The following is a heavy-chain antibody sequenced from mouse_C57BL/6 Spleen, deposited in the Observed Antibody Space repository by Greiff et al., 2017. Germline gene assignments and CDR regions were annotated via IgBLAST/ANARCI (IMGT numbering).Heavy chain of an antibody. V-gene: IGHV1-69*01. D-gene: IGHD2-5*01. CDR3: ERGYSNCPLAY. CDR2: IDPSDSYT. J-gene: IGHJ3*01. Sequence: QVQLQQPGAELVMPGASVKLSCKASGYTFTSYWMHWVKQRPGQGLEWIGEIDPSDSYTNYNQKFKGKSTLTVDKSSSTAYMQLSSLTSDDSAVYYCERGYSNCPLAYWGQGTMVTVSA. CDR1: GYTFTSYW.